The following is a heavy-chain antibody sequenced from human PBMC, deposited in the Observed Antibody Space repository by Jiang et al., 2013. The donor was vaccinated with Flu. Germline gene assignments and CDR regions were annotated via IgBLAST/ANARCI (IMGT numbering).Heavy chain of an antibody. Sequence: VQLVESGGGVVQPGRSLRLSCAASGFTFSSYGMHWVRQAPGKGLEWVAVISYDGSNKYYADSVKGRFTISRDNSKNTLYLQMNSLRAEDTAVYYCAKSFFYSGSLLVDYWGQGTLVTVSS. V-gene: IGHV3-30*18. J-gene: IGHJ4*02. D-gene: IGHD1-26*01. CDR1: GFTFSSYG. CDR3: AKSFFYSGSLLVDY. CDR2: ISYDGSNK.